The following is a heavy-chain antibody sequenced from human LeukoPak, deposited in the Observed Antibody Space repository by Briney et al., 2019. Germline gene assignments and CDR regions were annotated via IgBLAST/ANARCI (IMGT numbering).Heavy chain of an antibody. CDR3: ARDPCSSTTCPLGENY. CDR1: GFTFSDYS. J-gene: IGHJ4*02. D-gene: IGHD2-2*01. V-gene: IGHV3-48*01. CDR2: ISSRSSSI. Sequence: GGSLRLSCVASGFTFSDYSMNWVRQAPGKGLEWISYISSRSSSIDYADSVQGRFTISRDNAKNSLYLQMSSLRAEDTAVYYCARDPCSSTTCPLGENYWGQGTLVTVSS.